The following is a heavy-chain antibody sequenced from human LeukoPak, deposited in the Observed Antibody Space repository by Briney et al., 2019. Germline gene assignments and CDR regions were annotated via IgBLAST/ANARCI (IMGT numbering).Heavy chain of an antibody. Sequence: GGSLRLSCAASGMTFRSHWLSWVRQVPGKGLEWVAKISQDGSRTDYVESVRGRFTISRDNAKNSLYLQMNSLRADDTAVYYCARSYCSGNKCYSDWYFDLWGRGTQVIVSS. CDR2: ISQDGSRT. J-gene: IGHJ2*01. CDR3: ARSYCSGNKCYSDWYFDL. CDR1: GMTFRSHW. D-gene: IGHD2-15*01. V-gene: IGHV3-7*03.